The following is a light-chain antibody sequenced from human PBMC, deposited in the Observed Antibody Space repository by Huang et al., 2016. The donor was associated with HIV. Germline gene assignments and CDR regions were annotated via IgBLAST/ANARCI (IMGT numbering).Light chain of an antibody. J-gene: IGKJ4*01. CDR3: QQATRIPLT. CDR1: QPISSW. Sequence: IQMTQSPSYVSASVGDRVTITCRASQPISSWLAWYQQKPGKVPNLLIYATSTLQSGVPSRSSGSGSGTDFTLTISSLQAEDFATYFCQQATRIPLTFGGGTKVEMK. V-gene: IGKV1-12*01. CDR2: ATS.